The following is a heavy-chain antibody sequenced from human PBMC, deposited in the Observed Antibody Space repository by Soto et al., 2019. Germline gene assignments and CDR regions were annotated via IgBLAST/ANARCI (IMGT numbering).Heavy chain of an antibody. D-gene: IGHD3-3*01. CDR3: SSRVKGDFDV. V-gene: IGHV1-46*03. CDR1: GDNSTSHY. Sequence: QVQLVQSGAEVMKPGASVKVSCKASGDNSTSHYIHWVRQAPGQGPEWMGRIHPSGGGTTYAHDFQGRLVMTSDTSTSTVYMDLSSLTSEDTAVYYCSSRVKGDFDVWGQGTTVIVS. J-gene: IGHJ6*01. CDR2: IHPSGGGT.